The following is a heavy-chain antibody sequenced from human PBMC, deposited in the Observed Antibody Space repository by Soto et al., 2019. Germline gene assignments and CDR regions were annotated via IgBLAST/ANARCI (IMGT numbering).Heavy chain of an antibody. D-gene: IGHD1-26*01. CDR3: SRNGSYSSSLSQYSGMDV. J-gene: IGHJ6*02. V-gene: IGHV1-69*01. Sequence: QVQLVQSGAEVKEPGSSVRVSCKASGGTFDNFIMNWVRQTPGRGLEWMGGIVPMLGTPTYAEKFKGRVTITATGSTSTMYMEVTSLRFEDTDIYYCSRNGSYSSSLSQYSGMDVWGQGTTVTVSS. CDR1: GGTFDNFI. CDR2: IVPMLGTP.